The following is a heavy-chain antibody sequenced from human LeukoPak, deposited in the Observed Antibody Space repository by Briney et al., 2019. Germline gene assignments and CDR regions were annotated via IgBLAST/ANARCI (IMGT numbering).Heavy chain of an antibody. D-gene: IGHD5-18*01. J-gene: IGHJ4*02. CDR3: ARVRGYSYGGDY. Sequence: PSETLSLTCAVYGGSFSGYYWSWIRQPPGKGLEWIGEINHSGSTNYNPSLKSRVTISVDTSKNQFPLKLSSVTAADTAVYYCARVRGYSYGGDYWGQGTLVTVSS. V-gene: IGHV4-34*01. CDR2: INHSGST. CDR1: GGSFSGYY.